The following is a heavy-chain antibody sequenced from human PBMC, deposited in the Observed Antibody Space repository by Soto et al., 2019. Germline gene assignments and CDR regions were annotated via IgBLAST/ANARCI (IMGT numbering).Heavy chain of an antibody. J-gene: IGHJ4*02. D-gene: IGHD3-22*01. CDR3: ARANYYDSSGYYYEPRPFDY. CDR1: GGSISSGGYY. CDR2: IYYSGST. Sequence: QVQLQESGPGLVKPSQTLSLTCTVSGGSISSGGYYWSWIRQHPGKGLEWIGYIYYSGSTYYNPSLQSRVTISVDTSKNQFSLKLSSVTAADTAVYYCARANYYDSSGYYYEPRPFDYWGQGTLVTVSS. V-gene: IGHV4-31*03.